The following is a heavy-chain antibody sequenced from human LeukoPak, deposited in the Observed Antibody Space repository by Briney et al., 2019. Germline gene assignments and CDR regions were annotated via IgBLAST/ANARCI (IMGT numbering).Heavy chain of an antibody. CDR1: GYTFINYG. Sequence: GASVKVSCQASGYTFINYGISWVRQAPGQGLEWMGWISAYTGNTNYAQKFQGRVTMTTDTSASTAYMELRSLRSDDTAVFYCVRGRRAATILGGLDYWGQGTLVIVSS. CDR3: VRGRRAATILGGLDY. D-gene: IGHD5-12*01. CDR2: ISAYTGNT. J-gene: IGHJ4*02. V-gene: IGHV1-18*01.